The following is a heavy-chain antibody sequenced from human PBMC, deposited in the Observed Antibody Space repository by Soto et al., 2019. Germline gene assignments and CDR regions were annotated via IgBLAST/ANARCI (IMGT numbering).Heavy chain of an antibody. D-gene: IGHD3-10*01. CDR3: ARGGQYGSGVWGY. Sequence: QVQLVQSGAEVKKPGSSVKVSCKASGGTFSSYTISWVRRAPGQGLEWMGRIIPILGIANYAQKFQGRVTITADKSTSTAYMELSSLRSEDTAVYYCARGGQYGSGVWGYWGQGTLVTVSS. J-gene: IGHJ4*02. CDR2: IIPILGIA. CDR1: GGTFSSYT. V-gene: IGHV1-69*02.